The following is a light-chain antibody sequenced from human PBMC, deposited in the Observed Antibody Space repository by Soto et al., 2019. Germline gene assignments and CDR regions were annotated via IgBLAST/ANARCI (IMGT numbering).Light chain of an antibody. V-gene: IGKV1-33*01. CDR3: QQYDNLPIT. Sequence: DIQMTQSPSSLSASVGDRVTFTCQASQDITHFLNWYQQKPGKAPKLLIYDASNLETGVPSRFSGSGSGTHFTFTIRRLQPEDVATYFCQQYDNLPITFGQGTRLEIK. J-gene: IGKJ5*01. CDR1: QDITHF. CDR2: DAS.